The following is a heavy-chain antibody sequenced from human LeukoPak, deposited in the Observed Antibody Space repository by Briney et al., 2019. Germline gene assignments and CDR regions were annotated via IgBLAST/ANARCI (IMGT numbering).Heavy chain of an antibody. CDR2: INWNGGGT. D-gene: IGHD2-21*02. CDR1: GFTFDDYG. V-gene: IGHV3-20*04. J-gene: IGHJ4*02. CDR3: ARDYCGGDCYPFDY. Sequence: GGSLRLSCAVSGFTFDDYGMSWVRQVPGKGLEWVSGINWNGGGTGYADSVKGRFTISRDNAKKSVYLKMNSLRGEDTALYYCARDYCGGDCYPFDYWGQGTLVTVSS.